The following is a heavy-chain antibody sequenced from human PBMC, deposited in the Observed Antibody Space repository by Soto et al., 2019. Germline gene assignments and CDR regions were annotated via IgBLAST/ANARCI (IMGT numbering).Heavy chain of an antibody. CDR2: INHSGST. CDR3: ARVVKWAAVSLYYYYGMDV. D-gene: IGHD6-13*01. J-gene: IGHJ6*02. V-gene: IGHV4-34*01. Sequence: LSLTCAVYGGSFSGYYWSWIRQPPGKGLEWIGEINHSGSTNYNPSLKSRVTISVDTSKNQFSLKLSSVTAADTAVYYCARVVKWAAVSLYYYYGMDVWGQGTTVTVSS. CDR1: GGSFSGYY.